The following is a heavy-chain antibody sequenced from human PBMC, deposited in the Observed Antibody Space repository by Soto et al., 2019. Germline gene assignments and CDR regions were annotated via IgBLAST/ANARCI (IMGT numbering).Heavy chain of an antibody. J-gene: IGHJ4*02. CDR3: ARDPPDSGSLLATDY. D-gene: IGHD1-26*01. V-gene: IGHV1-69*13. CDR2: IIPIFGTA. Sequence: ASVKVSCKASGGTFSSYAISWVLQAPGQGLEWMGGIIPIFGTANYAQKFQGRVTITADESTSTAYMELSSLRSEDTAVYYCARDPPDSGSLLATDYWGQGTLVTVSS. CDR1: GGTFSSYA.